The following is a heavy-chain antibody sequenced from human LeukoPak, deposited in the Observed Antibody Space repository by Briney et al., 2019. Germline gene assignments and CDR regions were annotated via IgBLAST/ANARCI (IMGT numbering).Heavy chain of an antibody. V-gene: IGHV1-46*01. CDR2: INPSGGST. Sequence: ASVKVSCKASGYTFTSYYMHWVRQAPGQGLEWMGLINPSGGSTSYAQKFQGRVTMTRDTSTSTVYMELSSLRSEDTAVYYCARTSGGYYDSSGYYVAEYFQHWGQGTLVTVSS. CDR1: GYTFTSYY. J-gene: IGHJ1*01. CDR3: ARTSGGYYDSSGYYVAEYFQH. D-gene: IGHD3-22*01.